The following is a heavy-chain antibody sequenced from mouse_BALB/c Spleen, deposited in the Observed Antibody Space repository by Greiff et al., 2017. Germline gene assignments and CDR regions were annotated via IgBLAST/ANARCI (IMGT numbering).Heavy chain of an antibody. CDR2: ISSGGSYT. D-gene: IGHD4-1*01. Sequence: EVKLVESGGGLVKPGGSLKLSCAASGFTFSSYAMSWVRQSPEKRLEWVAEISSGGSYTYYPDTVTGRFTISRDNAKNTLYLEMSSLRSEDTAMYYCARAPLTGWFAYWGQWTLVTVSA. J-gene: IGHJ3*01. CDR3: ARAPLTGWFAY. CDR1: GFTFSSYA. V-gene: IGHV5-9-4*01.